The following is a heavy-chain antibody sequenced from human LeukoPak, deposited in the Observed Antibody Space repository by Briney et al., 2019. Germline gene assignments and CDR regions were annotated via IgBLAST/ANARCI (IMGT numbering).Heavy chain of an antibody. CDR3: ARDRGYSTFDY. J-gene: IGHJ4*02. Sequence: GGSLRLSCAASAFTFSNYWMSWVRQAPGKGLEWVANIKEDGSEINYVDSVKGRFTISRDNAKNSLYLQMNSLRVDDTAVYYCARDRGYSTFDYWGQGTLVTVSA. CDR1: AFTFSNYW. V-gene: IGHV3-7*01. CDR2: IKEDGSEI. D-gene: IGHD4-23*01.